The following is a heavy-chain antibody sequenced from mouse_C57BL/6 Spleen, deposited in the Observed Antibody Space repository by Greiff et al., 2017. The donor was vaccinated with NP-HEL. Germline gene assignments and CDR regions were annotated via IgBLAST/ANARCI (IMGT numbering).Heavy chain of an antibody. CDR2: IRSKSNNYAT. J-gene: IGHJ3*01. CDR1: GFSFNTYA. D-gene: IGHD2-1*01. V-gene: IGHV10-1*01. CDR3: VIGNYGAY. Sequence: EVKLMASGGGLVQPKGSLKLSCAASGFSFNTYAMNWVRQAPGKGLEWVARIRSKSNNYATYYADSVKDRLTISRDDSESMLYLQMNNLKTEDTAMYYCVIGNYGAYWGQGTLVTVSA.